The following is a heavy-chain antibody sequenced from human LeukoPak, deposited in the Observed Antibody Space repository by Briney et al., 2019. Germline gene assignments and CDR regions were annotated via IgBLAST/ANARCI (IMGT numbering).Heavy chain of an antibody. Sequence: GGSLRLSCTASRFYFSTYDMNWVRQVPGKGLEWVSYIDSSASTTYYADSVKGRFTISRDNAKNSLYLQMNSLRAEDTAVYYCARVGLAAAAPPGIDYWGQGTLVTVSS. D-gene: IGHD6-13*01. CDR1: RFYFSTYD. J-gene: IGHJ4*02. V-gene: IGHV3-48*04. CDR2: IDSSASTT. CDR3: ARVGLAAAAPPGIDY.